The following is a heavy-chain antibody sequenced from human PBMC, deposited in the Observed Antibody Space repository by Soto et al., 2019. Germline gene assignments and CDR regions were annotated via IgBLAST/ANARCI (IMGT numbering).Heavy chain of an antibody. CDR1: GFTFSSFA. CDR3: VKDRRGSFRAFDY. J-gene: IGHJ4*02. V-gene: IGHV3-64D*08. D-gene: IGHD3-10*01. CDR2: ISSNGGST. Sequence: GGSLRLSCSASGFTFSSFAMHWVRQASGKGLEYVSAISSNGGSTSYADSVKGRFIISRDNTQNTLYLQMSGLRTEDTAAYYCVKDRRGSFRAFDYWGQGTVVTVSS.